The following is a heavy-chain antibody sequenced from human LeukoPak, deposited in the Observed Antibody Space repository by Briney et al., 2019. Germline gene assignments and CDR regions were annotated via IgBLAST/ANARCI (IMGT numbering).Heavy chain of an antibody. Sequence: SETLSLTCTVSGGSISSSNYYWGWIRQPPGKGLEWIGSIYYSGSTYYNPSLKSRVTISVDTSKNQFSLKLSSVTAADTAVYYCAGKYSGSFALTYYYGMDVWGQGTTVTVSS. D-gene: IGHD1-26*01. CDR1: GGSISSSNYY. V-gene: IGHV4-39*01. J-gene: IGHJ6*02. CDR2: IYYSGST. CDR3: AGKYSGSFALTYYYGMDV.